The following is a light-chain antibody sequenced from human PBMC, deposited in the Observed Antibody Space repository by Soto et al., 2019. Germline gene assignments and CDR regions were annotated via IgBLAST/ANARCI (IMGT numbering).Light chain of an antibody. Sequence: QSVLTQPASVSGSPGQSITISCTGTRSDVGGYDFVSWYQQHPGKAPKLIIYEVSNRPSGVSNRFSGSKSDNTASLTVSGLQAEEEADYYCSSYVSSSTYVFGTGTKVTVL. J-gene: IGLJ1*01. CDR2: EVS. CDR3: SSYVSSSTYV. V-gene: IGLV2-14*01. CDR1: RSDVGGYDF.